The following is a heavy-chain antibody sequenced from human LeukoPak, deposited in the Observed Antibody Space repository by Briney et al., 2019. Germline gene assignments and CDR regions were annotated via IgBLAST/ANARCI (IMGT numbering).Heavy chain of an antibody. D-gene: IGHD5-12*01. Sequence: PSETLSLTCAVSGGSISSGGYSWSWIRQPPGKGLEWIGYIYHSGSTYYNPSLKSRVTISVDRSKNQFSLKLSSVTAADTAVYYCARVRGYSGYDYYFDYWGQGTLVTVSS. CDR3: ARVRGYSGYDYYFDY. V-gene: IGHV4-30-2*01. CDR1: GGSISSGGYS. J-gene: IGHJ4*02. CDR2: IYHSGST.